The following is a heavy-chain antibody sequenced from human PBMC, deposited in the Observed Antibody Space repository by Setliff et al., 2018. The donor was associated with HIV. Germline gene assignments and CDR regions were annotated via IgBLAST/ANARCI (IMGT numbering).Heavy chain of an antibody. CDR2: IWYDGSNK. J-gene: IGHJ4*02. V-gene: IGHV3-33*06. CDR3: AKAPGLTSSWAIDY. Sequence: PGGSLRLSCAASGFTFSNYGMHWVRQAPGKGLEWVAVIWYDGSNKDYADSVKGRFTISRDNSKNTLYLQMNSLRAEDTAVYYCAKAPGLTSSWAIDYWGQGTLVTV. CDR1: GFTFSNYG. D-gene: IGHD6-13*01.